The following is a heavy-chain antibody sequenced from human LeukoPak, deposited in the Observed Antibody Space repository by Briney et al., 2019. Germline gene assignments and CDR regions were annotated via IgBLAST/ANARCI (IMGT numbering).Heavy chain of an antibody. J-gene: IGHJ4*02. V-gene: IGHV1-69*13. Sequence: GASVKVSCKASGGTFNSYAISWVRQAPGQGLEWMGGIIPIFGTANYAQKFQGRVTITADESTSTAYMELSSLRSEDTAVYYCATTGAAADRYYFDYWGQGTLVTVSS. D-gene: IGHD6-13*01. CDR1: GGTFNSYA. CDR2: IIPIFGTA. CDR3: ATTGAAADRYYFDY.